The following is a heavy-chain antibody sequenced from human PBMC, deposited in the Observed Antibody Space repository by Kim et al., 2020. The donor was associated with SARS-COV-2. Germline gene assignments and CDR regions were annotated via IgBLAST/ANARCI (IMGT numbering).Heavy chain of an antibody. V-gene: IGHV5-51*01. D-gene: IGHD3-22*01. CDR3: ARTVPQNYYDSSGYQYFDY. Sequence: GESLKISCKGSGYSFTSYWIGWVRQMPGKGLEWMGIIYPGDSDTRYSPSFQGQVTISADKSISTAYLQWSSLKASDTAMYYCARTVPQNYYDSSGYQYFDYWGQGTLVTVSS. J-gene: IGHJ4*02. CDR1: GYSFTSYW. CDR2: IYPGDSDT.